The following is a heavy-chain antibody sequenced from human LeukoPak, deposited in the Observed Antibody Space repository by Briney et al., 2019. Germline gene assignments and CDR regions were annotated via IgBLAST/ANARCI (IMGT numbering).Heavy chain of an antibody. J-gene: IGHJ6*03. CDR3: ACYGGNRDYYYYMDV. Sequence: GASVKVSCKASGYTFTGYYMHWVRQAPGQGLEWMGWINPNSGGTNYAQKFQGRVTMTRDTSISTAYMELSRLRSDDTAVYYCACYGGNRDYYYYMDVWGKGTTVTVSS. CDR2: INPNSGGT. CDR1: GYTFTGYY. D-gene: IGHD4-23*01. V-gene: IGHV1-2*02.